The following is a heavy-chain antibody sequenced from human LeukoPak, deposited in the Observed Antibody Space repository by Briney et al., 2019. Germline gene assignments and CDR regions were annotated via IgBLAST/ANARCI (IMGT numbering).Heavy chain of an antibody. D-gene: IGHD3-3*01. V-gene: IGHV1-69*13. CDR1: GGTFSSYA. CDR2: IIPIFGTA. CDR3: ARESGTIFGVVPFDY. J-gene: IGHJ4*02. Sequence: ASVKLSCKASGGTFSSYAISWVRQAPGQGLEWMGGIIPIFGTANYAQKFQGRVTITADESTSTAYMELSSLRSEDTAVYYCARESGTIFGVVPFDYWGQGTLVTVSS.